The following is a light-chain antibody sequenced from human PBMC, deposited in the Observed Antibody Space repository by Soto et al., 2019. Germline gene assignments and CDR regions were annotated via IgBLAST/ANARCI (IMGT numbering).Light chain of an antibody. V-gene: IGKV3-20*01. CDR3: LQDYGDSWT. CDR2: DTS. J-gene: IGKJ1*01. CDR1: QSVGGSS. Sequence: ETVLTQSPGTLSLSPGERATLSCRASQSVGGSSLACYLQRPGQAPRLLIYDTSTRATGIPDRFSGSGSGTDFTLTISRLEPEDFASYYRLQDYGDSWTFGQGTKVDIK.